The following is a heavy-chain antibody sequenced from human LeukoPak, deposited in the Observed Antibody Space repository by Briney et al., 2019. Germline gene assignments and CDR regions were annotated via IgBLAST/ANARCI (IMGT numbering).Heavy chain of an antibody. CDR1: GFPFSSYA. V-gene: IGHV3-30-3*01. D-gene: IGHD6-19*01. Sequence: GSLELSWAASGFPFSSYARHWVRRAPGKGLGWGAVISYDGSNKYYADSVKGRFTISRDNSKNTLYLQMNSLRAEDTAVYYCARDIGQRYSSGCFDYWGQGTLVTVSS. CDR3: ARDIGQRYSSGCFDY. J-gene: IGHJ4*02. CDR2: ISYDGSNK.